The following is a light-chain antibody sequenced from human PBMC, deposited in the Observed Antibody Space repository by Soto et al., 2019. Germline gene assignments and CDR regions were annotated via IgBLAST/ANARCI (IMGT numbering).Light chain of an antibody. CDR1: QGIDNW. CDR3: QQSYSTIT. J-gene: IGKJ5*01. V-gene: IGKV1-12*01. CDR2: AAS. Sequence: DIQMTQSPSSVSASVGDRVTITCRASQGIDNWLAWYQQKPGKAPKLLIYAASSLQSGVPSRFSGSGSGTDFTLTISSLQPEDFATYYCQQSYSTITFGQGTRLEIK.